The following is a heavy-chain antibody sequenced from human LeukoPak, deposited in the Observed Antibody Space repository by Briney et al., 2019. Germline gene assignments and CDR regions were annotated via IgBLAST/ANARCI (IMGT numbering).Heavy chain of an antibody. CDR2: FNPNIGGT. D-gene: IGHD3-3*01. CDR1: GYTFTGYY. Sequence: ASVKVSCKASGYTFTGYYMHWVRQPPGQGLGWMGWFNPNIGGTNYAQKFQGRVTMTRDTSISTAYMELSRLRSDDTAVYYCARVKGYYDFWSYDYWGQGTLVTVSS. V-gene: IGHV1-2*02. CDR3: ARVKGYYDFWSYDY. J-gene: IGHJ4*02.